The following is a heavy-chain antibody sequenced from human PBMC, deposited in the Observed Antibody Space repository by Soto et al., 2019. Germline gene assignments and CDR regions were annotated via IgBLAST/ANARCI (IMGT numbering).Heavy chain of an antibody. CDR1: GFTFSSYA. V-gene: IGHV3-23*01. J-gene: IGHJ6*02. D-gene: IGHD3-10*01. CDR2: VSAGGDMT. CDR3: ARGDRGGSGSPASYYYSGLDV. Sequence: DVQLLESGGHLVQPGGSLRLSCAASGFTFSSYAMSWVRQAPGKGLEWVSRVSAGGDMTYYSDSVKGRFTISRDNSNNALFLQMNSLRIEDTALYYCARGDRGGSGSPASYYYSGLDVWGQWATVTVS.